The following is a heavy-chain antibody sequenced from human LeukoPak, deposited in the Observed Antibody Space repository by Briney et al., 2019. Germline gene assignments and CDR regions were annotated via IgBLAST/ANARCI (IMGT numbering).Heavy chain of an antibody. CDR3: ARDCYSSGWLYWFDP. Sequence: SETLSLTCTVSGYSISSGYYWGWIRQPPGKGLEWIGSTYHSGSTYYNPSLKSRVTISVDTSKNQFSLKLSSVTAADTAAYYCARDCYSSGWLYWFDPWGQGTLVTVSS. J-gene: IGHJ5*02. V-gene: IGHV4-38-2*02. D-gene: IGHD6-19*01. CDR2: TYHSGST. CDR1: GYSISSGYY.